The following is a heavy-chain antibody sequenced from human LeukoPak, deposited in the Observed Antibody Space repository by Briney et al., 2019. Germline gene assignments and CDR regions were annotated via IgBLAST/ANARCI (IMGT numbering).Heavy chain of an antibody. D-gene: IGHD2-21*02. CDR1: GFSFSSYG. J-gene: IGHJ5*02. CDR3: AKAALAYCGGDCPNWFDP. V-gene: IGHV3-30*18. Sequence: PGGSLRLSCAASGFSFSSYGMHWVRQAPGKGLEWLAVKLYDGSNKHYADSVKGRFTISRDNSKNTLYLQMNSLRAEDTAVYYCAKAALAYCGGDCPNWFDPWGQGILVTVSS. CDR2: KLYDGSNK.